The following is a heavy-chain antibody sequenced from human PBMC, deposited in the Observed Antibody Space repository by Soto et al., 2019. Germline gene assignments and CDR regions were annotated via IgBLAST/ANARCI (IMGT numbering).Heavy chain of an antibody. CDR3: ARDRLLWFGELLSTNPYYYYYGMDV. V-gene: IGHV4-30-2*01. Sequence: SSETLSLTCAVSGGSISSGGYSWSWVRQPPGKGLEWIGYIYHSGTSNYNPSLKSRVTISVDTSKNQFSLKLSSVTAADTAVYYCARDRLLWFGELLSTNPYYYYYGMDVWGQGTTVTVSS. D-gene: IGHD3-10*01. CDR2: IYHSGTS. J-gene: IGHJ6*02. CDR1: GGSISSGGYS.